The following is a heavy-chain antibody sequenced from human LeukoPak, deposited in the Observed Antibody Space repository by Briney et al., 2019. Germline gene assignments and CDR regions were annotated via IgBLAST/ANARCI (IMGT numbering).Heavy chain of an antibody. CDR1: GDSISSGDYY. Sequence: SETLSLTCTVSGDSISSGDYYWSWIRQPAGKGLEWIGRISSSGSTNYNPSLKSRLTISVDTSKNQFSLKLSSVTAADTAVYYCARDHRIYDSDAFDIWGQGTMVTVSS. J-gene: IGHJ3*02. CDR3: ARDHRIYDSDAFDI. D-gene: IGHD1-14*01. CDR2: ISSSGST. V-gene: IGHV4-61*02.